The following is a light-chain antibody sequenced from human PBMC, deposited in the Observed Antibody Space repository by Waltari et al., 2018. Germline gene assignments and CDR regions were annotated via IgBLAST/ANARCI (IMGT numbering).Light chain of an antibody. V-gene: IGKV1-9*01. J-gene: IGKJ3*01. CDR3: QQLNSYPLVT. CDR2: AAS. Sequence: DIQLTQSPSFLSASVGDRVTNTCRASQGISSYLAWYQQKPGKAPKLLIYAASTLQSGVPSRFSGSGSGTEFTLTISSLQPEDFATYYCQQLNSYPLVTFGPGTKVDIK. CDR1: QGISSY.